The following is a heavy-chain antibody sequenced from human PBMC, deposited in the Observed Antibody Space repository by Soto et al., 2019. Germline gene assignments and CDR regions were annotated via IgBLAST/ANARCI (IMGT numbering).Heavy chain of an antibody. CDR2: ISSSSSYI. CDR1: GFTFSSYS. D-gene: IGHD4-17*01. V-gene: IGHV3-21*01. CDR3: ARDLGYGDPFDY. Sequence: GGSLRLSCAASGFTFSSYSMNWVRQAPGKGLEWVSSISSSSSYIYYADSVKGRFTISRDNAKNSLYLQMNSLIAEDTAVYYCARDLGYGDPFDYWGQGTLVTVSS. J-gene: IGHJ4*02.